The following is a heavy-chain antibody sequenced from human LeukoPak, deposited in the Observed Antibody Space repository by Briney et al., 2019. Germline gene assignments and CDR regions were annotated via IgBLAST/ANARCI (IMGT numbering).Heavy chain of an antibody. Sequence: ASVKVSCKASGYTFTSYGISGVRQAPGQGLEWVGWISAYNGNTNYAQKLQGRVTMTPDTSTSTAYMELRSLRSDDPAVYYCARAHLIRFFDYMDVWGKGTTVTVSS. CDR2: ISAYNGNT. CDR1: GYTFTSYG. CDR3: ARAHLIRFFDYMDV. J-gene: IGHJ6*03. D-gene: IGHD3-3*01. V-gene: IGHV1-18*01.